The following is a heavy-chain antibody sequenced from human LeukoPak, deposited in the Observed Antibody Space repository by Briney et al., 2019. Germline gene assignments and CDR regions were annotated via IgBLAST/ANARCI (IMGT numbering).Heavy chain of an antibody. J-gene: IGHJ4*02. CDR1: GGTFSSYA. CDR2: IILIFGTA. Sequence: ASVKVSCKASGGTFSSYAISWVRQAPGQGLEWMGGIILIFGTANYAQKFQGGVTITADESTSTAYMELSSLRSEDTAVYYCARDPNYYGSGSYSYFDYWGQGTLVTVSS. D-gene: IGHD3-10*01. CDR3: ARDPNYYGSGSYSYFDY. V-gene: IGHV1-69*01.